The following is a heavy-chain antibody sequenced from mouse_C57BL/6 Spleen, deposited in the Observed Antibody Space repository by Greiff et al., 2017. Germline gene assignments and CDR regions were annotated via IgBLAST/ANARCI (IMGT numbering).Heavy chain of an antibody. Sequence: QVTLKVSGPGLLQPSQPLSLTCSFSGFSLSTFGMGVGWIRQPSGKGLEWLAHIWWDDDKYYNPALESRLTISKATSNNQVFLTIANVDTADAATYYCARRGGNYGAMDYWGQGTSVTVSS. CDR2: IWWDDDK. D-gene: IGHD2-1*01. CDR1: GFSLSTFGMG. J-gene: IGHJ4*01. V-gene: IGHV8-8*01. CDR3: ARRGGNYGAMDY.